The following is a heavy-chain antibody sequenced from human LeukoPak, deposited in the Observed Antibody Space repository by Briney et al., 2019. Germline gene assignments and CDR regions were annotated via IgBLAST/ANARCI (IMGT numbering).Heavy chain of an antibody. Sequence: GGSLRLSCAASGFTFSSYGMRWVRQAPGKRLEWGAVIWYDGSNKYYADSVRGRFTISRDNSKNTLYLQMNSLRAEDTAVYYCARVTSHAFDIWGQGTMVTVSS. CDR2: IWYDGSNK. CDR1: GFTFSSYG. V-gene: IGHV3-33*01. J-gene: IGHJ3*02. CDR3: ARVTSHAFDI.